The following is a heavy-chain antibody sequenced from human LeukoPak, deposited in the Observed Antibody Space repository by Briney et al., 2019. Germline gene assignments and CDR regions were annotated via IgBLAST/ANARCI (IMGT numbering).Heavy chain of an antibody. D-gene: IGHD3-9*01. CDR3: ARARYVNSFYAFDI. CDR1: GGSISSYY. Sequence: SETLSLTCTVSGGSISSYYWSWIRLPPGKGLEWIGYLSKSGNTNYSPSLKSRVTIFGDTSTNQFFLKLSSVTAADTAMYYCARARYVNSFYAFDIWGQGTLVTVSS. J-gene: IGHJ3*02. CDR2: LSKSGNT. V-gene: IGHV4-59*01.